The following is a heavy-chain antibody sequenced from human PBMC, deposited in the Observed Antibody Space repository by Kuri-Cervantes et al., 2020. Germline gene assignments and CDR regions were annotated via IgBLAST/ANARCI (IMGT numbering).Heavy chain of an antibody. CDR3: ARDSGELSLDY. CDR1: GFTFNTYW. J-gene: IGHJ4*02. Sequence: GGSLRLSCAASGFTFNTYWMDWVRQAPGKGLEWVANVRQDGNEKNYGDSVKGRFTISRDNAKNSLYLQMNSLRAEDTAVYYCARDSGELSLDYWGQGTLVTVSS. CDR2: VRQDGNEK. D-gene: IGHD3-16*02. V-gene: IGHV3-7*01.